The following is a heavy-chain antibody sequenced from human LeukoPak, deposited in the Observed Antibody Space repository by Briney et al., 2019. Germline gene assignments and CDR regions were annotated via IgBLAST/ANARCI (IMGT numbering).Heavy chain of an antibody. V-gene: IGHV3-64D*06. J-gene: IGHJ4*02. D-gene: IGHD3-9*01. CDR3: VIVRGYFDSSGSDY. CDR2: ITSNGGSA. Sequence: GGPLRLSCSASGFTFSSYTIQWVRQAQGKGLEFVSAITSNGGSAYYADSVKGRFTISRDNSKNTVYLQMSSLRAEDTAVYYCVIVRGYFDSSGSDYWGQGTLVTVSS. CDR1: GFTFSSYT.